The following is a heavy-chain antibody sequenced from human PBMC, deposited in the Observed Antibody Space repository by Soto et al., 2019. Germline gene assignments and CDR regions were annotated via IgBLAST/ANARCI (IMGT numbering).Heavy chain of an antibody. V-gene: IGHV4-31*03. J-gene: IGHJ4*02. Sequence: SXTLSLTCTVSGGSISSGGYYWSWIRQHPGKGLEWIGYIYYSGSTYYNPSLKSRVTISVDTSKNQFSLKLSSVTAADTAVYYCARCYDSTPFDYWGQGTLVTVSS. CDR1: GGSISSGGYY. CDR2: IYYSGST. CDR3: ARCYDSTPFDY. D-gene: IGHD3-22*01.